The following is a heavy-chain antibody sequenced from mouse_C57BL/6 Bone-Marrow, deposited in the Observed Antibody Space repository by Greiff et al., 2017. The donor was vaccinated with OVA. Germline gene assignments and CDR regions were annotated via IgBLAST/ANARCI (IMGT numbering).Heavy chain of an antibody. V-gene: IGHV2-4*01. CDR1: GFSLTSYG. D-gene: IGHD4-1*01. CDR3: ARTGFYWYFDV. CDR2: IWSGGST. Sequence: VQGVESGPGLVQPSQSLSITCTVSGFSLTSYGVHWVRQPPGKGLEWLGVIWSGGSTDYNAAFISRLSISKDNSKSQVFFKMNSLQADDTAIYYCARTGFYWYFDVWGTGTTVTVAS. J-gene: IGHJ1*03.